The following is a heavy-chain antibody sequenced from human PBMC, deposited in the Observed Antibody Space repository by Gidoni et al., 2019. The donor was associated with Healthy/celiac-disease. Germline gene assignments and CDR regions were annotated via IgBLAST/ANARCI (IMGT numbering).Heavy chain of an antibody. CDR3: AKYSEGYCSGGSCYSGWFDP. Sequence: EVQLLESGGGLVQPGGSLRLSCAASGFTFSSYAMSWVRQAPGKGLEWVSAISGSGGSTYYADSVKGRFTISRDNSKNTLYLQMNSLRAEDTAVYYCAKYSEGYCSGGSCYSGWFDPWGQGTLVTVSS. J-gene: IGHJ5*02. V-gene: IGHV3-23*01. D-gene: IGHD2-15*01. CDR1: GFTFSSYA. CDR2: ISGSGGST.